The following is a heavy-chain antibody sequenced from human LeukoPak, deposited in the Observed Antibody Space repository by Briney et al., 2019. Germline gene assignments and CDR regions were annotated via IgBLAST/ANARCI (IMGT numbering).Heavy chain of an antibody. Sequence: GESLKISCKGSGYSFNTYWIGWVRQMPGKGLEWMGIIYPGDSDTRYGPSFQGQVTISVDKSITTAYLQWGSLEASDTAMYYCARRDYYDSSGVYDGGAFEIWGQGTMVTVSS. D-gene: IGHD3-22*01. CDR3: ARRDYYDSSGVYDGGAFEI. J-gene: IGHJ3*02. V-gene: IGHV5-51*01. CDR2: IYPGDSDT. CDR1: GYSFNTYW.